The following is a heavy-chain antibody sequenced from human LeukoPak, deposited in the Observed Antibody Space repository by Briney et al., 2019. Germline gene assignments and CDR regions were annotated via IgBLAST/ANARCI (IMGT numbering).Heavy chain of an antibody. Sequence: SETLSLTCAVYGGSFSGYYWSWIRQPPGKGLEWIGEINHSGSTNDNPSLKSRVTISVDTSKNQFSLKLSSVTAADTAVYYCAREVDTAMVRAGRRHYYYMDVWGKGTTVTVSS. CDR1: GGSFSGYY. D-gene: IGHD5-18*01. CDR3: AREVDTAMVRAGRRHYYYMDV. CDR2: INHSGST. J-gene: IGHJ6*03. V-gene: IGHV4-34*01.